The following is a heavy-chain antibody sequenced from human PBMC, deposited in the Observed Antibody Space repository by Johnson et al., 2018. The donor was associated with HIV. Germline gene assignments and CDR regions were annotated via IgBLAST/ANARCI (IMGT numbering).Heavy chain of an antibody. Sequence: QVQLVESGGGLVKPGGSLRLSCAASGFTFSSYAMHWVRQAPGKGLEWVAVISYDGSNKYYADSVKGRFTISRDNSKNTLYLQMNSLRAEDTAVYYCAKRGSGWPSEAFDIWGQGTMVTVSS. V-gene: IGHV3-30*04. D-gene: IGHD6-19*01. CDR3: AKRGSGWPSEAFDI. CDR2: ISYDGSNK. CDR1: GFTFSSYA. J-gene: IGHJ3*02.